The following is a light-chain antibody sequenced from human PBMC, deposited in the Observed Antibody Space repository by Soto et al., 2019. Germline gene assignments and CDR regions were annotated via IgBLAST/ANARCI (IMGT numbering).Light chain of an antibody. CDR1: QSVTGDY. CDR2: DAS. J-gene: IGKJ3*01. V-gene: IGKV3-20*01. CDR3: QQYGDSPFT. Sequence: EIVLTQSPVTLSLSPGETATLSCRASQSVTGDYLGWYQQKLGQAPRLLIYDASSRATGIPDRFSGSGSGTDFSLTISRLEPEDFAVYYCQQYGDSPFTFGPGTKVDV.